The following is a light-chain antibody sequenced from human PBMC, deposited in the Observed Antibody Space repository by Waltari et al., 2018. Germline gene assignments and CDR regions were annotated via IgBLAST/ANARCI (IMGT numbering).Light chain of an antibody. CDR2: RNN. V-gene: IGLV1-44*01. Sequence: QSVLTQPPSTSGTPGQRVIIPCSGSSTRSGIHTLNWYQQLPGTAPTALIYRNNQRPSGVPDRFSGSKSGTSASLAISGLQSADEATYYCASWDDSLNGPVFGGGTKLTVL. J-gene: IGLJ3*02. CDR1: STRSGIHT. CDR3: ASWDDSLNGPV.